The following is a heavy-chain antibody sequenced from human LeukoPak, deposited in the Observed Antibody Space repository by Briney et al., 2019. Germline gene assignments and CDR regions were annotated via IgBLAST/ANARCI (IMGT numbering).Heavy chain of an antibody. J-gene: IGHJ4*02. CDR2: INHSGST. CDR3: ARRDIVATIDY. D-gene: IGHD5-12*01. CDR1: GGSFSCYY. V-gene: IGHV4-34*01. Sequence: SQTLSLTCTVYGGSFSCYYWSWIRQPPGKGLEWIGEINHSGSTNYNPSLKSRVTISVDTSKNQFSLKLSSVTAADTAVYYCARRDIVATIDYWGQGTLVTVSS.